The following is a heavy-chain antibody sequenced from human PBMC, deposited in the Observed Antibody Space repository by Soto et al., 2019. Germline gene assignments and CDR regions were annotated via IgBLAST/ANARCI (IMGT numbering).Heavy chain of an antibody. V-gene: IGHV3-74*01. CDR3: ARGYYGSGSYSTTYYYYYYGMDV. D-gene: IGHD3-10*01. Sequence: GGSLRLSCAASGFTFSSYWMHWVRQAPGKGLVWVSRINSDGSSTSYADSVKGRFTISRDNAKNTLYLQMNSLRAEDTAVYYCARGYYGSGSYSTTYYYYYYGMDVWGQGTTVTVSS. J-gene: IGHJ6*02. CDR1: GFTFSSYW. CDR2: INSDGSST.